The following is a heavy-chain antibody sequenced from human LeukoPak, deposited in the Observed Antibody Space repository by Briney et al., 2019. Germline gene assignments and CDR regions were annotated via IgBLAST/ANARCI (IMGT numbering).Heavy chain of an antibody. CDR3: ARNMRIQLWLPPYYYYGMDV. V-gene: IGHV1-18*01. CDR2: ISAYNGNT. J-gene: IGHJ6*02. Sequence: ASVKVSCKASGYTFTSYGISWVRQAPGQGLEWMGWISAYNGNTNYAQKLQGRVTMTTDTSTSTAYMKLRSLRSDDTAVYYCARNMRIQLWLPPYYYYGMDVWGQGTTVTVSS. D-gene: IGHD5-18*01. CDR1: GYTFTSYG.